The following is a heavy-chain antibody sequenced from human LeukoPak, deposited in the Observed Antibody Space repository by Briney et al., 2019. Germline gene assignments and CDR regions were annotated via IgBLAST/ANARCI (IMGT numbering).Heavy chain of an antibody. Sequence: SETLSLTCTVSGGSISSSSYYWGWIRQPPGKGLEWIGSIYYSGSTYYNPSLKSRVTISVDTSKNQFSLKLSSVTAADTAVYYCARLRTTEWELPPWGQGTLVTVSS. CDR2: IYYSGST. CDR1: GGSISSSSYY. CDR3: ARLRTTEWELPP. J-gene: IGHJ5*02. V-gene: IGHV4-39*07. D-gene: IGHD1-26*01.